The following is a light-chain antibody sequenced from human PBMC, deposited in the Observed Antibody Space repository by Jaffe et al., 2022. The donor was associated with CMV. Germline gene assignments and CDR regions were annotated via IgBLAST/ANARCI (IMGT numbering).Light chain of an antibody. CDR1: QGINNW. Sequence: DIQMTQSPSSVSASVGDRVTITCRANQGINNWLAWYQQKPGKAPKILIYAASNLQSGAPSRFSGTGSGTDFTLTISSLQTEDSATYYCQQSNTFPITFGQGTRLEIK. J-gene: IGKJ5*01. CDR2: AAS. CDR3: QQSNTFPIT. V-gene: IGKV1-12*01.